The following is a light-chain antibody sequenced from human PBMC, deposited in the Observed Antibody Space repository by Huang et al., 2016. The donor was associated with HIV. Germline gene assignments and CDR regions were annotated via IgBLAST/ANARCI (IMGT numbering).Light chain of an antibody. Sequence: EIVLTQSPDTLSLSPGERSTVSCRVSQTIKHIYLAWYQQKPGQGPRRLIYGASSRATDIPDRFSGSGPGTDFTLTINRLEPEDFAVYYCQQYDSSQGISFGQGTRLEMK. CDR1: QTIKHIY. CDR3: QQYDSSQGIS. V-gene: IGKV3-20*01. CDR2: GAS. J-gene: IGKJ5*01.